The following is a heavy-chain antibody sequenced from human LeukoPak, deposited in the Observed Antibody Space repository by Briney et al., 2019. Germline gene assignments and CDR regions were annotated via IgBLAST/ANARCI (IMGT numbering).Heavy chain of an antibody. J-gene: IGHJ4*02. V-gene: IGHV3-9*01. D-gene: IGHD6-19*01. CDR3: AKDGGWYFDY. CDR1: GFTFDDYA. Sequence: GRSLRLSCAASGFTFDDYATHWVRQAPGKGLEWVSGISWSSGNIDYADSVKGRFTISRDNAKHSLYLQMNSLRAEDTALYYCAKDGGWYFDYWGQGTLVTVSS. CDR2: ISWSSGNI.